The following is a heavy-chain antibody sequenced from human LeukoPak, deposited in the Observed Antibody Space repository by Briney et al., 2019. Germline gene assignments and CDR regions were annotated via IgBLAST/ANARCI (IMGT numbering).Heavy chain of an antibody. CDR3: ARLKYYYDSSGYRAEYFQH. V-gene: IGHV4-59*01. CDR1: GGSISSYY. Sequence: SETLSLTCTVSGGSISSYYWSWIRQPPGMGLEWIGYIYYSGSTNYNPSLKSRVTISVDTSKNQLSLKLSSVTAADTAVYYCARLKYYYDSSGYRAEYFQHWGQGTLVTASS. D-gene: IGHD3-22*01. CDR2: IYYSGST. J-gene: IGHJ1*01.